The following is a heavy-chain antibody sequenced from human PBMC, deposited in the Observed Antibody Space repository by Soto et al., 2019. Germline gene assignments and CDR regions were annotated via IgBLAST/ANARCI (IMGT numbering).Heavy chain of an antibody. J-gene: IGHJ4*02. D-gene: IGHD3-22*01. V-gene: IGHV3-15*07. CDR1: GFTFSNAW. CDR2: IKSKTDGGTT. Sequence: GGSLRLSCAASGFTFSNAWMNWVRQAPGKGLEWVGRIKSKTDGGTTDYAAPVKGRFTISRDDSKNTLYLQMNSLKTEDTAVYYCTTDLPYDSSGSPYYFDYWGQGTLVTVSS. CDR3: TTDLPYDSSGSPYYFDY.